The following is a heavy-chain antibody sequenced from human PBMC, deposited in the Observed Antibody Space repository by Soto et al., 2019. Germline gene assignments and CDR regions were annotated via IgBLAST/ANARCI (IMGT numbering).Heavy chain of an antibody. CDR2: IYSGGST. Sequence: VGSLRLCCAASEFTVSSNYMDWFRQAPGKGLECVSTIYSGGSTYYADSVKGRFTISRDNSKNTLYLQMNNLRAEDTAVYYCAGRVGATNYGMDVWGQGTTVTVSS. CDR1: EFTVSSNY. V-gene: IGHV3-53*01. D-gene: IGHD1-26*01. J-gene: IGHJ6*02. CDR3: AGRVGATNYGMDV.